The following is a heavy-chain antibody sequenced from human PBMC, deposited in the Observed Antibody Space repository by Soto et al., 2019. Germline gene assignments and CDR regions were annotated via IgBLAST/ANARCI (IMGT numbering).Heavy chain of an antibody. CDR2: IYYSGST. V-gene: IGHV4-59*01. CDR1: GGSISTCW. CDR3: ARSRGSTRSFDY. Sequence: SETLSLTCTVSGGSISTCWWSWIRQPPRKGLEWIGYIYYSGSTNYNPSLKSRVTISVDTSKNQFSLKLTSVTAADTAVYYCARSRGSTRSFDYWGQGTLVTVSS. D-gene: IGHD2-15*01. J-gene: IGHJ4*02.